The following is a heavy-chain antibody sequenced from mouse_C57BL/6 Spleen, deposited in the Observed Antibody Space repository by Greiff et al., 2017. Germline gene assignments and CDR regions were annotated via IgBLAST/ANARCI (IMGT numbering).Heavy chain of an antibody. CDR2: IRSKGSNYAT. CDR3: VRDIGSSYGAMDY. D-gene: IGHD1-1*01. J-gene: IGHJ4*01. V-gene: IGHV10-3*01. CDR1: GFTFNTYA. Sequence: EVKLMESGGGLVQPKGSLKLSCAASGFTFNTYAMHWVRQAPGKGLEWVARIRSKGSNYATYYADSVKDRFTISRDDSQSMLYLQMNNLKTEDTAMYYCVRDIGSSYGAMDYWGQGTSVTVSS.